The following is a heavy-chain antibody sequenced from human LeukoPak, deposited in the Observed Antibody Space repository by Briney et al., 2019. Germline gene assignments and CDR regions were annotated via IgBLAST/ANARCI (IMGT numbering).Heavy chain of an antibody. Sequence: PGGSLRLSCAASGFTFSSYSMNWVRQAPGKGLVWVPRINTDGSTTNYADSVKGRFTISRDNAKNTLYLHMNSLRAEDTAVYYCARETNGDSTINPYYYYYGMDVWGQGTTVTVSS. D-gene: IGHD4-17*01. V-gene: IGHV3-74*01. J-gene: IGHJ6*02. CDR2: INTDGSTT. CDR1: GFTFSSYS. CDR3: ARETNGDSTINPYYYYYGMDV.